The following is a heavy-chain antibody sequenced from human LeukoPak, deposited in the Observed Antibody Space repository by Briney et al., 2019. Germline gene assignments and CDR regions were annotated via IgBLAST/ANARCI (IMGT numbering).Heavy chain of an antibody. J-gene: IGHJ6*02. CDR2: INPSGGST. CDR3: ARDFIGYYDILTDENYYYYGMDV. D-gene: IGHD3-9*01. Sequence: ASVTVSCKASGYTFTSYYMHWVRQAPGQGLEWMGIINPSGGSTSYAQKFQGRVTMTRDTSTSTVYMELSSLRSEDTAVYYCARDFIGYYDILTDENYYYYGMDVWGQGTTVTVSS. CDR1: GYTFTSYY. V-gene: IGHV1-46*01.